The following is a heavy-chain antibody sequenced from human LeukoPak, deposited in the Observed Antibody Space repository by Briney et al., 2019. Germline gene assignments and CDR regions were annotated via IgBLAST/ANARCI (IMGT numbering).Heavy chain of an antibody. J-gene: IGHJ6*03. CDR2: IFASGRT. CDR3: RRVGSSMDYYMDV. D-gene: IGHD6-13*01. V-gene: IGHV4-4*07. CDR1: GGSVSSYY. Sequence: SETLSLTCTVSGGSVSSYYWSWIRQPAGKGLEWIGRIFASGRTNHNPSLKSRVTMSVDMSKNQVSLDLTSVTAADTAVYYCRRVGSSMDYYMDVWGKGTTVTVSS.